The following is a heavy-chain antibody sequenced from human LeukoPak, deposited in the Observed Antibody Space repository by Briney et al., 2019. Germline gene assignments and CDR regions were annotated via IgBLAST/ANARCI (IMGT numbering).Heavy chain of an antibody. CDR1: GFTFSSYW. Sequence: GGSLRLSCAPSGFTFSSYWMHWVRQVLGKGLVWVSRINSDGSSTSYADSVKGRFTISRDNAKNTLYVQMNSLRAEDTAVYYCSTGSGHAFDIWGRGTMVTVSS. CDR3: STGSGHAFDI. D-gene: IGHD3-10*01. CDR2: INSDGSST. V-gene: IGHV3-74*01. J-gene: IGHJ3*02.